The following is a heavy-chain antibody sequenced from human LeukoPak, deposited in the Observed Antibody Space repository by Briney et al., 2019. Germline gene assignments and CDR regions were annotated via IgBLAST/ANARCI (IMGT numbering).Heavy chain of an antibody. D-gene: IGHD2-15*01. CDR2: INPNSGGT. Sequence: ASVKVSCKASGYTFTGYYMHWVRQAPGQGLEWMGWINPNSGGTTYAQKFQGRVTMTRDTSISTAYMELSRLRSDDTAVYYCARPAATLTNWFDPWGQGTLVTVSS. CDR3: ARPAATLTNWFDP. J-gene: IGHJ5*02. CDR1: GYTFTGYY. V-gene: IGHV1-2*02.